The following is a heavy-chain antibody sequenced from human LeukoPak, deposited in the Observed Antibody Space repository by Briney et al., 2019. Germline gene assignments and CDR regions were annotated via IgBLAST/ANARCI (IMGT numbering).Heavy chain of an antibody. J-gene: IGHJ4*02. V-gene: IGHV4-39*01. CDR2: IYYSGST. Sequence: SETLSLTCTVSGGSISSSSYYWGWIRQPPGKGLEWIGSIYYSGSTYYNPSLKSRVTISVDTSKNQFSLKLSSVTAADTAVYYCARGLWQWLVRGYYFDYWGQGTLVTVSS. CDR3: ARGLWQWLVRGYYFDY. D-gene: IGHD6-19*01. CDR1: GGSISSSSYY.